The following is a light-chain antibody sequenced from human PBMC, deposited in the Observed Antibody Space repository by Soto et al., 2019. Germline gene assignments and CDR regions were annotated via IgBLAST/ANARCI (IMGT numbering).Light chain of an antibody. V-gene: IGKV1-5*03. CDR1: QSISNW. Sequence: DIPMTQSPSTLSASLGERVTITCRASQSISNWLAWYQLKPGKVPKLLIYKASTVESRVPSRSSGSGSGTQFTLTISSMQPDDLATYYCQQYKSYYTFGQGTKVEIK. CDR2: KAS. CDR3: QQYKSYYT. J-gene: IGKJ2*01.